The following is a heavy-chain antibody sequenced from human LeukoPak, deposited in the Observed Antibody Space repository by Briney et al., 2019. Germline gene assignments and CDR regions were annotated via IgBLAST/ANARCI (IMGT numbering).Heavy chain of an antibody. J-gene: IGHJ4*02. CDR3: ARDSGPNFDY. Sequence: PSETLSLTCAVYGGSISGYYWNWIRQPPGKGPEWIGYIYYSGSTNYNPSLKSRVTMSLDTSKNQFSLKLSSVTAADTAVYHCARDSGPNFDYWGRGTLVTVSS. CDR1: GGSISGYY. CDR2: IYYSGST. V-gene: IGHV4-59*01.